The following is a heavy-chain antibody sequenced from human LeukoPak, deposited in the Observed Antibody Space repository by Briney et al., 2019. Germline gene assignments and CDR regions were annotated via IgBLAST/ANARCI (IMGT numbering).Heavy chain of an antibody. Sequence: GGSLRLSCAASGFTFSSYAMSWVRQAPGKGLEWVSAISGSGGSTYYADFVKGRFTISRDSAKNSLYLQMNSLRAEDTAMYYCARRYCSGGSCYFDYWGQGTLVTVSS. CDR2: ISGSGGST. CDR3: ARRYCSGGSCYFDY. V-gene: IGHV3-23*01. J-gene: IGHJ4*02. CDR1: GFTFSSYA. D-gene: IGHD2-15*01.